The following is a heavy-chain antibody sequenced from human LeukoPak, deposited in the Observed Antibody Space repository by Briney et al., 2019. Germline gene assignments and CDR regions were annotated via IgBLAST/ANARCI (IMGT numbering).Heavy chain of an antibody. V-gene: IGHV3-7*01. CDR3: ATFSSGFYPKEPFDI. CDR1: GFDLGKNW. CDR2: IKPDGSET. Sequence: PGGSLRLSCAASGFDLGKNWMSWVRQAPGKGLEWVAKIKPDGSETSYVDSVEGRFTISRDNAKNSLFLQMNSLRAEDTALYYCATFSSGFYPKEPFDIWGRGTMVSVSS. D-gene: IGHD3-22*01. J-gene: IGHJ3*02.